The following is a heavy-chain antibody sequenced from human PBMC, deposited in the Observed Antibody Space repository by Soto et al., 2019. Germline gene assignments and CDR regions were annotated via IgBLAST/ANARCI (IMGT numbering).Heavy chain of an antibody. D-gene: IGHD6-19*01. CDR2: IGTAGDP. J-gene: IGHJ6*02. CDR3: ARGHRAEGEGLVRGGYYYYGMDV. V-gene: IGHV3-13*05. Sequence: EVQLVESGGGLVQPGGSLRLSCAASGFTFSSYDMHWVRQATGKGLEWVSAIGTAGDPYYPGSVKGRFTISRENAKNSLYRQMNSLRAGDTAVYYCARGHRAEGEGLVRGGYYYYGMDVWGQGTTVTVSS. CDR1: GFTFSSYD.